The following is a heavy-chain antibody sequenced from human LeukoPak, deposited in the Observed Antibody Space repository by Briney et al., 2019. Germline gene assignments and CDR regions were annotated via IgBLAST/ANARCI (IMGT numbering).Heavy chain of an antibody. CDR2: SHYDSTTE. D-gene: IGHD6-25*01. Sequence: GGSLRLSCAASGFAFSSYGMHWVRQAPGKGLEWVAYSHYDSTTEDYADSVKGRFTISRDNSKNTLYLQMNSLRAEDTAVYYCARGTDGYPADYWGQGTLVTVSS. V-gene: IGHV3-30*02. J-gene: IGHJ4*02. CDR3: ARGTDGYPADY. CDR1: GFAFSSYG.